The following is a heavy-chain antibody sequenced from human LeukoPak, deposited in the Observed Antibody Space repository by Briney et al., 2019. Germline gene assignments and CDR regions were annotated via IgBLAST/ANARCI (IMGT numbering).Heavy chain of an antibody. V-gene: IGHV1-69*05. CDR3: ASTPHRIAARGDWFDP. J-gene: IGHJ5*02. D-gene: IGHD6-6*01. Sequence: SVKVSCKASGGTFSSYAISWVRQAPGQGLEWMGGIIPIFGTANYAQKFQGRVTITTDESASTAYMELSSLRSEDTAVYYCASTPHRIAARGDWFDPWGQGTLVTVSS. CDR2: IIPIFGTA. CDR1: GGTFSSYA.